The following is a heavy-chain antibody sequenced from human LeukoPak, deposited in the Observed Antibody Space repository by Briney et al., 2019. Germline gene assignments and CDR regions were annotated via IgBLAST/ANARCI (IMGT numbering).Heavy chain of an antibody. J-gene: IGHJ6*03. CDR1: GYTFTGYY. CDR3: ARGQHSYGSGDYYSYMDV. V-gene: IGHV1-2*02. D-gene: IGHD5-18*01. Sequence: GASVKVSCKASGYTFTGYYMHWVRQAPGQGLEWMVWINPNSGGTNYAQKIQGRVTMTRDTSISTAYMELSRLRSDDTAVYYCARGQHSYGSGDYYSYMDVWGKGTTVTVSS. CDR2: INPNSGGT.